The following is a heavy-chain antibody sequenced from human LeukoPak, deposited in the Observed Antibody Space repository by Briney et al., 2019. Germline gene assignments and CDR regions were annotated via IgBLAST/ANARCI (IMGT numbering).Heavy chain of an antibody. D-gene: IGHD2-2*01. CDR1: GFTFSSYE. Sequence: PGGSLRLSCAASGFTFSSYEMNWVRQAPGKGLEWVAFIRYDGSYKYYADSVKGRFTISRDNSKNTLYLQMNSLRADDTAVYYCAKVRYQLLIDYWGQGTLVTVSS. J-gene: IGHJ4*02. CDR2: IRYDGSYK. CDR3: AKVRYQLLIDY. V-gene: IGHV3-30*02.